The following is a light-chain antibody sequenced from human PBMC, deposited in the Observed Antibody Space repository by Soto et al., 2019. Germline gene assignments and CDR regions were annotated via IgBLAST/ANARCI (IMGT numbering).Light chain of an antibody. Sequence: EIVLTQSPGTLSLSPGGRVTLSCRASQSVSSNFLAWYQQKPGQAPRLLIYGASNRAAGIPDRFSGSGSGTDFTLTISRLEPEDFAVYYCHQYSSSPRTFGQGTKVEIK. J-gene: IGKJ1*01. CDR1: QSVSSNF. V-gene: IGKV3-20*01. CDR3: HQYSSSPRT. CDR2: GAS.